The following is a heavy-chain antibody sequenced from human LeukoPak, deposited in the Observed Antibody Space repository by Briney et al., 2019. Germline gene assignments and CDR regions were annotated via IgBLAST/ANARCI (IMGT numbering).Heavy chain of an antibody. V-gene: IGHV1-69*13. CDR1: GGTFSSYA. Sequence: SVKVSCKASGGTFSSYAISWVRQAPGQGLEWMGGIIPIFGTANYAQKFQGRVTITVDESTSTAYMELSSLRSEDTAVYYCAGRGGRYGGAFDIWGQGTMVTVSS. CDR2: IIPIFGTA. CDR3: AGRGGRYGGAFDI. J-gene: IGHJ3*02. D-gene: IGHD6-19*01.